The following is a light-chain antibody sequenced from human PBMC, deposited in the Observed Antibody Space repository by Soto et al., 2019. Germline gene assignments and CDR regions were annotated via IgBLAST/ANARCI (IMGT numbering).Light chain of an antibody. J-gene: IGKJ1*01. Sequence: DIQMTQSPLTLSASVGDRVTITYRASQTISRWLAWYQQKPGKAPKLLIYRASSLESGVPSRFSGSGSGTEFTLTISSLQSDDSATYYCQQYQTWTFGQGTKVEIK. CDR1: QTISRW. CDR2: RAS. CDR3: QQYQTWT. V-gene: IGKV1-5*03.